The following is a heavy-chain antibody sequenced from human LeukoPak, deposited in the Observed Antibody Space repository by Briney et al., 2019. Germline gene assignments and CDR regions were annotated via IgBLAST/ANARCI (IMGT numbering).Heavy chain of an antibody. CDR1: GFTFSSYW. Sequence: TGGSLRLSCAASGFTFSSYWMSWVRQAPGKGLEWVAVIWYDGSKKYYADSVKGRFTISRDNSKNTLYLQMNSLRAEDTAVYYCTTATGSYTSTYWGQGTLVTVSS. D-gene: IGHD1-26*01. CDR2: IWYDGSKK. J-gene: IGHJ4*02. V-gene: IGHV3-33*08. CDR3: TTATGSYTSTY.